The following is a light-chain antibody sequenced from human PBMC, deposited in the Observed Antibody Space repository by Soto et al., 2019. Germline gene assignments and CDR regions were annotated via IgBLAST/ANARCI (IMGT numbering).Light chain of an antibody. J-gene: IGKJ2*01. CDR1: QSIASY. Sequence: DIQMTQSPSSLSASVGDRVTITCRASQSIASYLNWYQQKPGKAPKILIYAASTLESGVPSRFRCSTSGADFTLTINILQPEDFATYYCQQSYSAPYTFGQGTKLES. CDR3: QQSYSAPYT. V-gene: IGKV1-39*01. CDR2: AAS.